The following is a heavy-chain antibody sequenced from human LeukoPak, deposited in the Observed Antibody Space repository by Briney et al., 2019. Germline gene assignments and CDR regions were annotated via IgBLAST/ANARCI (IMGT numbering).Heavy chain of an antibody. Sequence: SETLSLTCAVSGGSISSGGYSWSWNRQPRGKGLEWIGYIYHSGSTYYNPSLKSRVTISVDRSKNPFSLKLSSVTAADTAVYYCARGPVSPKDYYYYYGMDVWGQGTTVIVSS. CDR3: ARGPVSPKDYYYYYGMDV. V-gene: IGHV4-30-2*01. J-gene: IGHJ6*02. CDR2: IYHSGST. CDR1: GGSISSGGYS. D-gene: IGHD2-8*01.